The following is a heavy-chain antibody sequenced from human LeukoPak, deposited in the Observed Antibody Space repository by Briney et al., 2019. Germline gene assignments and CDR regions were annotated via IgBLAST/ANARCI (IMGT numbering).Heavy chain of an antibody. J-gene: IGHJ6*03. CDR1: GYTLTSYD. CDR3: AREGNYYYMDV. V-gene: IGHV1-8*01. CDR2: MNPNSGRT. Sequence: ASVKVSCKASGYTLTSYDINWVRQATGQGLEWMGWMNPNSGRTGYAQNFQGRITITRNTSISTAYMELSSLRSEDTAVYYCAREGNYYYMDVWGKGTTVTVSS.